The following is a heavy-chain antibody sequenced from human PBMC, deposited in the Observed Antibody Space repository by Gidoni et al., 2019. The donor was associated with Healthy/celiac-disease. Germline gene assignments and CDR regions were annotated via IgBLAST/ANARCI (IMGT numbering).Heavy chain of an antibody. D-gene: IGHD3-22*01. Sequence: VQLVQSGAEVKKPGASLKVSCKASGYTFTAYYMHWVRQAPGQGLEWMGWINPNSGGTNYAQKFQGRDTMTRDTSISTAYRELSRLRSDDTAVYYCARDLAMIVVVHAGMDYGMDVWGQGTTVTVSS. CDR2: INPNSGGT. CDR1: GYTFTAYY. V-gene: IGHV1-2*02. J-gene: IGHJ6*02. CDR3: ARDLAMIVVVHAGMDYGMDV.